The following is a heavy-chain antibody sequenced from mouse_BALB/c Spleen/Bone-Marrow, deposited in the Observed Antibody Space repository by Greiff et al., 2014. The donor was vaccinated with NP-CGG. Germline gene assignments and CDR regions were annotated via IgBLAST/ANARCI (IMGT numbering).Heavy chain of an antibody. CDR2: IDPANGNT. Sequence: VQLQQSGAELVKPGASVKLSCTASGFNIKDTYMHWVKQRPEQGLEWIGRIDPANGNTKYDPKFQGKATITADTSANTAYLQLSSLTSEDTAVYYCASSAYSWGQGTLVTVSA. J-gene: IGHJ3*01. CDR1: GFNIKDTY. D-gene: IGHD2-10*01. V-gene: IGHV14-3*02. CDR3: ASSAYS.